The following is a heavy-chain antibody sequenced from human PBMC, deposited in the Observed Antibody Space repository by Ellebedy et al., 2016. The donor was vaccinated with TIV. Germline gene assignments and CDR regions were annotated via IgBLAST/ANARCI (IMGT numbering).Heavy chain of an antibody. CDR3: AKDRFSLSSGWLDY. Sequence: LSLTCAASGFTFNSHAMHWVRQAPGKGLEWVAVISYDGSNKYYADSVKGRFTISRDNSKNTLYLQMNSLRAEDTAVYYCAKDRFSLSSGWLDYWGQGTLVTVSS. V-gene: IGHV3-30*04. D-gene: IGHD6-19*01. J-gene: IGHJ4*02. CDR1: GFTFNSHA. CDR2: ISYDGSNK.